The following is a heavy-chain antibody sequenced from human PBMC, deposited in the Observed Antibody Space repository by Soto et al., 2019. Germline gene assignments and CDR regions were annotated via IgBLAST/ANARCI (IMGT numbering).Heavy chain of an antibody. D-gene: IGHD3-22*01. Sequence: SGPKLVNPTKTLTLTCTFSGFSLSTSGVGVGRIRQPPGKALEWLALIYWDDVKRYSPSLKSRLTITKDTSKNQVVLTMTNMDPVDTATYYCAHSLIGYYYDSSGSNWFDPWGQGTLVTVSS. V-gene: IGHV2-5*02. CDR1: GFSLSTSGVG. CDR3: AHSLIGYYYDSSGSNWFDP. CDR2: IYWDDVK. J-gene: IGHJ5*02.